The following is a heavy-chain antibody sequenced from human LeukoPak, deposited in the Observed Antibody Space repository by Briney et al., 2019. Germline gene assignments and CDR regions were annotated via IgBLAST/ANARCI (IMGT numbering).Heavy chain of an antibody. CDR3: ARDPAMVRGGDYYGMDV. CDR1: GYTFTSYY. CDR2: INPSGGST. J-gene: IGHJ6*04. D-gene: IGHD3-10*01. V-gene: IGHV1-46*01. Sequence: ASVKVSCKASGYTFTSYYMHWVRQAPGQGLEWMGIINPSGGSTSYAQRFQGRVTMTRDTSTSTVYMELSSLRSEDTAVYYCARDPAMVRGGDYYGMDVWGKGTPVTVSA.